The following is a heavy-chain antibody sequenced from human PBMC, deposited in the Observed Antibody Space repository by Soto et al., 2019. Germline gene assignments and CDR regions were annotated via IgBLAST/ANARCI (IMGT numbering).Heavy chain of an antibody. J-gene: IGHJ4*02. Sequence: VADGNSISISGYWSRKKKTPGQGLEWIASIFHSGSTYHNPSLKSRVTMSVDTSKNQFSLSLASVTAADTAVYYCARHFGYTSSWYLSRVDYWGQGTVVTVSS. CDR3: ARHFGYTSSWYLSRVDY. CDR2: IFHSGST. V-gene: IGHV4-39*01. CDR1: DGNSISISGY. D-gene: IGHD6-13*01.